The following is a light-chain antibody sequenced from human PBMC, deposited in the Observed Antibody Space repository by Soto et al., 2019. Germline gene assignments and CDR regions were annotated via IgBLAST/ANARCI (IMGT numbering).Light chain of an antibody. Sequence: DIQMTQSPSTLSASVGDRVTITCRASQSISTWLAWYQQKPGKAPKLLIYKASSLESGVPSRLSGSGSGTDFPLPFFTFHPDDSPPYSRQHYIILWTFAQG. CDR3: QHYIILWT. CDR1: QSISTW. J-gene: IGKJ1*01. V-gene: IGKV1-5*03. CDR2: KAS.